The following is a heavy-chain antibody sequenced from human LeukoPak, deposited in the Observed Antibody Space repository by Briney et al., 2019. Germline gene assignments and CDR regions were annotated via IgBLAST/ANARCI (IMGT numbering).Heavy chain of an antibody. D-gene: IGHD3-3*01. J-gene: IGHJ4*02. CDR2: IRYDGNNK. CDR3: AKGPITIFGVVHFDY. V-gene: IGHV3-30*02. Sequence: SGGSLRLSCAASGFTFSSYSMHWFRQAPGKGLEWVAFIRYDGNNKYYADSVKGRFTISRDNSKNTLYLQMNSLRAEDTAVYYCAKGPITIFGVVHFDYWGQGTLVTVSS. CDR1: GFTFSSYS.